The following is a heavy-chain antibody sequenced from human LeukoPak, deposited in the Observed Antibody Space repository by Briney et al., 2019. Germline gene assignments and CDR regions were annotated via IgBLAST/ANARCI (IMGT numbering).Heavy chain of an antibody. V-gene: IGHV1-2*06. CDR1: GYTFTGYY. Sequence: ASVKVSCKASGYTFTGYYMHWVRQAPGQGLEWMGRINPNSGGTNYAQKFQGRVTMTRDTSISTAYMELSRLRSDDTAVYYCARDSVRRFLPTNYYGMDVWGQGTTVTVSS. D-gene: IGHD3-10*01. CDR3: ARDSVRRFLPTNYYGMDV. CDR2: INPNSGGT. J-gene: IGHJ6*02.